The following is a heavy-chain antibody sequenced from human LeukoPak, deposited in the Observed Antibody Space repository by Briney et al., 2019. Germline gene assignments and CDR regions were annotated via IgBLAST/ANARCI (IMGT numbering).Heavy chain of an antibody. CDR3: AKAFRGLREYYYYMDV. D-gene: IGHD3-16*01. CDR2: ITSSSSYI. Sequence: PGGSLRLSCAASGFTFSSYSMNWVRQAPGKGLEWVSSITSSSSYIYYADSVKGRFTISRDNAKNSLYLQMNSLRAEDTAVYYCAKAFRGLREYYYYMDVWGKGTTVTVSS. J-gene: IGHJ6*03. CDR1: GFTFSSYS. V-gene: IGHV3-21*04.